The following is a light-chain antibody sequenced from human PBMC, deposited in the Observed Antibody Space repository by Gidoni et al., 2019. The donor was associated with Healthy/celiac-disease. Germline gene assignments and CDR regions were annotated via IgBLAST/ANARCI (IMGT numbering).Light chain of an antibody. J-gene: IGKJ1*01. CDR1: QSVSSN. V-gene: IGKV3-15*01. CDR2: GAS. CDR3: QQYNNWPPWT. Sequence: SQSVSSNLAWYQQTPGQAPRLLIYGASTRATGIPARFSGSGSGTEFTLTISSLQSEDFAVYYCQQYNNWPPWTFGQGTKVEIK.